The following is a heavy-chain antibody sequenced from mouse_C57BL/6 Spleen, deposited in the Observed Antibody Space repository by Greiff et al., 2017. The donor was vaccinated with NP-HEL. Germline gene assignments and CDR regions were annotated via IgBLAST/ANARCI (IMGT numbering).Heavy chain of an antibody. CDR1: GYTFTGYW. CDR2: ILPGSGST. CDR3: ATTVVATADYYAMDY. Sequence: QVQLQQSGAELMKPGASVKLSCKATGYTFTGYWIEWVKQRPGHGLEWIGEILPGSGSTNYNEKFKGKATFTADKSSNTAYMQLSSLTTDDSTIYYFATTVVATADYYAMDYWGQGTSVTVSS. J-gene: IGHJ4*01. D-gene: IGHD1-1*01. V-gene: IGHV1-9*01.